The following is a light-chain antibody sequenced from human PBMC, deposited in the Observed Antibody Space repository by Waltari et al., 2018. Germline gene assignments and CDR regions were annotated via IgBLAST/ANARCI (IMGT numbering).Light chain of an antibody. CDR1: SGDVGGYHY. CDR2: EVS. CDR3: VSYAAGSNYV. J-gene: IGLJ1*01. Sequence: QSALTQPPSASGSPGQSVTISCTGTSGDVGGYHYVSWYQHHPGTPPKVLIYEVSKRPSGVPDRFSGSKAGNTASLTVSGLQGEDEADYYCVSYAAGSNYVFGTGTKVTVL. V-gene: IGLV2-8*01.